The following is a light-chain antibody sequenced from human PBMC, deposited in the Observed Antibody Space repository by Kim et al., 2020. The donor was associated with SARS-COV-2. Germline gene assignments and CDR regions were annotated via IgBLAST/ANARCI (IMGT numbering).Light chain of an antibody. CDR2: SND. CDR3: AAWDDRMNGWV. V-gene: IGLV1-44*01. Sequence: RITIYCSGSSSNVESNTASWYQQLPGSAPKLLIYSNDQRPSGVPGRFSGSRSGTSASLAIRGLQSEDEADYYCAAWDDRMNGWVFGGGTQLTVL. J-gene: IGLJ3*02. CDR1: SSNVESNT.